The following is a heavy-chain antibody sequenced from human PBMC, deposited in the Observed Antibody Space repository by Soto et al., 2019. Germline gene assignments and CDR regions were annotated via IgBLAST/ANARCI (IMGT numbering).Heavy chain of an antibody. CDR1: GGTFSSYA. CDR3: ARRRDYGADGTDFDY. J-gene: IGHJ4*02. Sequence: GASVKVSCKASGGTFSSYAISWVRQAPGQGLEWMGGIIPIFGTANYAQKFQGRVTITADKSTSTAYMELSSLRSEDTAVYYCARRRDYGADGTDFDYWGQGTLVTVPS. CDR2: IIPIFGTA. V-gene: IGHV1-69*06. D-gene: IGHD4-17*01.